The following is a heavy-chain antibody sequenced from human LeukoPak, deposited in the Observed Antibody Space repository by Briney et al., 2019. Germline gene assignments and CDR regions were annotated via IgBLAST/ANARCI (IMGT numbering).Heavy chain of an antibody. CDR1: GGTFSSYA. D-gene: IGHD2-15*01. Sequence: SSVKVSCKASGGTFSSYAISWVRQAPGQGLEWMGRIIPIFGTANYAQKFQGRVTITTDESTSTAYMELSSLRSEDTAVYYCATQSGVVAATASYYYYMDVWGKGTTVTVCS. CDR3: ATQSGVVAATASYYYYMDV. V-gene: IGHV1-69*05. CDR2: IIPIFGTA. J-gene: IGHJ6*03.